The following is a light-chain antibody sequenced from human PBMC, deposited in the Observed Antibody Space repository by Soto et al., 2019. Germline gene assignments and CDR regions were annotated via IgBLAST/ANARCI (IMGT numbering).Light chain of an antibody. CDR3: CSYAGSYTV. CDR2: DVS. V-gene: IGLV2-11*01. CDR1: SSDVGGYNF. J-gene: IGLJ2*01. Sequence: QSALTQPRSVSGSPGQSVTISCTGTSSDVGGYNFVSWYQQHPGKAPKLMIYDVSKRPSGVPDCFSGSKFGNTASLTISGLQAEDEADYYCCSYAGSYTVFGGGTKVTVL.